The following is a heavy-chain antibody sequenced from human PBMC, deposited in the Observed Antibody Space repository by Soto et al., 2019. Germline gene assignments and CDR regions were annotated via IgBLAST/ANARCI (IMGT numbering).Heavy chain of an antibody. D-gene: IGHD3-3*01. Sequence: ASVKVSCKTSGYTFTGYDIQWLRQAPGQGPEWVGWIDPENGGTHYAQKFQGRVTMTRDTSISTAHMELSRLRSDDTAVYFCGWFGGTFDFWGQGTLVTVSS. CDR2: IDPENGGT. CDR3: GWFGGTFDF. J-gene: IGHJ4*02. CDR1: GYTFTGYD. V-gene: IGHV1-2*02.